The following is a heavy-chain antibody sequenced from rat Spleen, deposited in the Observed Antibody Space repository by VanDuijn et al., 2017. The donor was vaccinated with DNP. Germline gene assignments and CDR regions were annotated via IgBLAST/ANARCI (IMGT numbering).Heavy chain of an antibody. J-gene: IGHJ3*01. V-gene: IGHV5-31*01. CDR3: AIYFYSGDNWFGY. CDR2: ITSSGGTT. CDR1: GFTFNTFW. Sequence: EVQLVESGGDLVQPGRSLQLSCVGSGFTFNTFWMTWFRLVPGKGLEWVASITSSGGTTYYPDSVKGRFTISRDIAKNTLSLQMNSLRSEDTATYYCAIYFYSGDNWFGYWGQVTLVTVSS. D-gene: IGHD1-1*01.